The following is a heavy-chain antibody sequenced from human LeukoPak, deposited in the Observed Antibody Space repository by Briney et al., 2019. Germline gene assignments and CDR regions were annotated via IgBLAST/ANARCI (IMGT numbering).Heavy chain of an antibody. Sequence: GGSLRLSCTASGFTFSTYGMNWVRQAPGKGLEWVSYISGGGSTIYYADSVKGRFTVSRDNAKNSLYLQMNSLRDEDTAVYYCARGYSSGWYQGYWGQGTLVTVSS. D-gene: IGHD6-19*01. V-gene: IGHV3-48*02. CDR3: ARGYSSGWYQGY. CDR1: GFTFSTYG. CDR2: ISGGGSTI. J-gene: IGHJ4*02.